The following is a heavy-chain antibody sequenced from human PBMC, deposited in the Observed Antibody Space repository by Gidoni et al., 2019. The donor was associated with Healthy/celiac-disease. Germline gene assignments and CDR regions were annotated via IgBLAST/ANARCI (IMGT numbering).Heavy chain of an antibody. Sequence: QVQLVQSGAEVQKPGASVKVSFKASGYPFPSSAMHWVRQAPGQRLEWMGWINAGNGNTKYSQKFQGRVTITRDTSASTAYMELSSLRSEDTAVYYCARESSYGYPGAFDIWGQGTMVTVSS. CDR2: INAGNGNT. CDR1: GYPFPSSA. CDR3: ARESSYGYPGAFDI. V-gene: IGHV1-3*01. J-gene: IGHJ3*02. D-gene: IGHD5-18*01.